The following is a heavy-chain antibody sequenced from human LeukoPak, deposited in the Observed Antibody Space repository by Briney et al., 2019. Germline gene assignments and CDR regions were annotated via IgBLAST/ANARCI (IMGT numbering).Heavy chain of an antibody. CDR2: MYYSGST. J-gene: IGHJ4*02. V-gene: IGHV4-59*01. CDR1: GDSISGYY. D-gene: IGHD1-14*01. Sequence: PSETLSLICTVSGDSISGYYWSWIRQPPGKGLEWIGYMYYSGSTNYNPSPKSRVTISVDTSKNQFSLKLSSVTAADTAVYYCARSRNGRNPPDYWGQGTLVTVSS. CDR3: ARSRNGRNPPDY.